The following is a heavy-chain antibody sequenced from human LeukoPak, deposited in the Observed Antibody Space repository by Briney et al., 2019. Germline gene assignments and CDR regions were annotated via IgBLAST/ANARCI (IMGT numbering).Heavy chain of an antibody. CDR3: ARAMTTGIFDY. D-gene: IGHD4-17*01. CDR2: ISYDGSNK. J-gene: IGHJ4*02. Sequence: PGGSLRLSCAASGFTFSSYAMHWVRQAPGKGLEWVAVISYDGSNKYYADSVKGRFTISRDNSKNTLYLQMNSLRAEDTAVYYCARAMTTGIFDYWGQRTLVTVSS. CDR1: GFTFSSYA. V-gene: IGHV3-30-3*01.